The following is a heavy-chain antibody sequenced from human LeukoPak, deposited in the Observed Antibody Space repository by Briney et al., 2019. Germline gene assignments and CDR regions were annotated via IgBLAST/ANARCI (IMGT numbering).Heavy chain of an antibody. CDR3: ARQGGYSYASYNDAFDI. Sequence: SQTLSLTCTVSGGSISSSSYYWGWIRQPPGKGLEWIGRIYYSGSTYYNPSLKSRVTISVDTSKNQFSLKLSSVTAADTAVYYCARQGGYSYASYNDAFDIWGQATMVTVSS. CDR1: GGSISSSSYY. D-gene: IGHD5-18*01. CDR2: IYYSGST. V-gene: IGHV4-39*01. J-gene: IGHJ3*02.